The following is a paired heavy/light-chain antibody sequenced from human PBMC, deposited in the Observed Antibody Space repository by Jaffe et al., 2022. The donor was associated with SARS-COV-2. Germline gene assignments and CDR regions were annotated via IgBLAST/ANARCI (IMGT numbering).Light chain of an antibody. CDR2: KNN. CDR3: AAWDDSLNSWV. Sequence: QSALTQPPSASGTPGQRVTISCSGSSSNTGTIYVYWYQQLPGTAPKLLISKNNQRPSGVPDRFSGSKSGTSASLAISGLRSEDEADYYCAAWDDSLNSWVFGGGTKLTVL. J-gene: IGLJ3*02. V-gene: IGLV1-47*01. CDR1: SSNTGTIY.
Heavy chain of an antibody. V-gene: IGHV1-18*01. CDR3: ARDPHFFGFDF. J-gene: IGHJ4*02. Sequence: QVQLVQSGGEVKEPGASVKVSCKASGYTFTSYGISWVRQAPGQGLEWMGWISAYSGNTMYAQKVQGRVIMTTDTSTGTAYMELRSLSADDTAVYYCARDPHFFGFDFWGQGSLVTVSS. CDR2: ISAYSGNT. D-gene: IGHD3-16*01. CDR1: GYTFTSYG.